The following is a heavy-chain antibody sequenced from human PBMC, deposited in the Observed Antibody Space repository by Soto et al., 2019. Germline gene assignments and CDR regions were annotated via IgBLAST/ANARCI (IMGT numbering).Heavy chain of an antibody. Sequence: GASMKVFCKAFGYTFTSYYMHLVRQAPGQGLEGVGIINPSGGSKSYAQKFQGRVTMTRDTSTSTVYMELSSLRSEDTAVYYCAIERPKQAYYYDSSGLSDAFDIWGEGTMVSV. CDR3: AIERPKQAYYYDSSGLSDAFDI. D-gene: IGHD3-22*01. V-gene: IGHV1-46*01. J-gene: IGHJ3*02. CDR1: GYTFTSYY. CDR2: INPSGGSK.